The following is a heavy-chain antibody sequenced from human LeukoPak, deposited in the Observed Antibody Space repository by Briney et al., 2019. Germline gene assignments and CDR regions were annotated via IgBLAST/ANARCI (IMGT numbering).Heavy chain of an antibody. V-gene: IGHV4-39*01. J-gene: IGHJ4*02. Sequence: PSETLSLTCTVSGGSISSSSYYWGWIRQPPGQGLEWIGSIYYSGSTYYNSSLKSRVTISVDTSKNQFSLKLSSVTAADTAVYYCARHGLLWFGESFDYWGQGTLVTVSS. CDR1: GGSISSSSYY. D-gene: IGHD3-10*01. CDR3: ARHGLLWFGESFDY. CDR2: IYYSGST.